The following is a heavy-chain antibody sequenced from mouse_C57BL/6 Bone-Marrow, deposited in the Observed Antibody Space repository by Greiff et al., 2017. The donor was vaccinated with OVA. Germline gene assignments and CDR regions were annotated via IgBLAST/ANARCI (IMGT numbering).Heavy chain of an antibody. J-gene: IGHJ4*01. Sequence: VKLMESGPGLVQPSQSLSITCTVSGFSLTSYGVHWVRQSPGQGLEWLGVIWSGGSTDYNAAFISRLSISKDNSKSQVFFKMNSLQADDTAIYYCARNYGVRGAMDYWGQGTSVTVSS. CDR1: GFSLTSYG. V-gene: IGHV2-2*01. CDR2: IWSGGST. D-gene: IGHD1-1*01. CDR3: ARNYGVRGAMDY.